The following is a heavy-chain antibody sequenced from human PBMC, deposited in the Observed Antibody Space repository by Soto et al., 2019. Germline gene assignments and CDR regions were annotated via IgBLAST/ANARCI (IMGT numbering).Heavy chain of an antibody. V-gene: IGHV3-48*01. CDR2: ISSSSSTI. J-gene: IGHJ3*02. CDR1: GFTFSSYS. CDR3: ASQWPPSIAAPPYAFDI. Sequence: GGSLRLSCAASGFTFSSYSMNWVRQAPGKGLEWVSYISSSSSTIYYADSVKGRFTISRDNAKNSLYLQMNSLRAEDTAVYYCASQWPPSIAAPPYAFDIWGQGTMVTVSS. D-gene: IGHD6-6*01.